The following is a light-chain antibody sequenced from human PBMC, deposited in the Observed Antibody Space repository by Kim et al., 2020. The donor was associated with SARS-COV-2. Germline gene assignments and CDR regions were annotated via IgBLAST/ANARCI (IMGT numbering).Light chain of an antibody. Sequence: EIVMTQSPATLSVSPGERATLSCRASQSVNTNLAWYQQQPGQAPRLLIYIASTRATGIPARFSGSGSGTEFTLTISSLQSEDFAVYYCQQYNNWPPYTFGQGTKLEI. CDR1: QSVNTN. V-gene: IGKV3-15*01. J-gene: IGKJ2*01. CDR2: IAS. CDR3: QQYNNWPPYT.